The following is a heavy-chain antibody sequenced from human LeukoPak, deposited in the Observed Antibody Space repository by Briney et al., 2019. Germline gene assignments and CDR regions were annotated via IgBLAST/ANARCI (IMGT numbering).Heavy chain of an antibody. Sequence: ASVKVSCKASGYTFANFGITWVRQAPGQGLEWMGWISAYNGNTNYAQKLQGRVTMTTDTSTSTAYMELRSLRSDDTAVYYCARVALTAAGFDYWGQGTLVTVSS. J-gene: IGHJ4*02. CDR2: ISAYNGNT. CDR3: ARVALTAAGFDY. V-gene: IGHV1-18*01. D-gene: IGHD6-13*01. CDR1: GYTFANFG.